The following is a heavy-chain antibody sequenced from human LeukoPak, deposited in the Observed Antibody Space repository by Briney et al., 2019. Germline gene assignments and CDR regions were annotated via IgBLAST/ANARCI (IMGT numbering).Heavy chain of an antibody. J-gene: IGHJ4*02. CDR3: AREYCSGGSCYSGPYFDY. D-gene: IGHD2-15*01. Sequence: GSLRLSCAASGVTFSSYGMHWVRQAPGKGLEWVAVIWYDGSNKYYADSVKGRFTISRDNSKNTLYLQMNSLRAEDTAVYYCAREYCSGGSCYSGPYFDYWGQGTLVTVSS. V-gene: IGHV3-33*08. CDR2: IWYDGSNK. CDR1: GVTFSSYG.